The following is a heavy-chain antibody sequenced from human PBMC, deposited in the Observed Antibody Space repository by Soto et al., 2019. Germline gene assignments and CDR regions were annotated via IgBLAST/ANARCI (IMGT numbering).Heavy chain of an antibody. CDR3: ARGIATGQLDP. Sequence: ASVKVSCKASGYTFTRYTMNWVRQAPGQRLEWMGWINPDNGNTKSSQKFQDRVIITRDTSASTAYTDLSSLRSEDTAVYYCARGIATGQLDPWGQGTLVTVSS. CDR1: GYTFTRYT. D-gene: IGHD2-15*01. CDR2: INPDNGNT. V-gene: IGHV1-3*01. J-gene: IGHJ5*02.